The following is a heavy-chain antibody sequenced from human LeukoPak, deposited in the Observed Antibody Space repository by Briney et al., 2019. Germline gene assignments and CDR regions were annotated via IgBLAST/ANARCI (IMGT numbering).Heavy chain of an antibody. CDR2: IYYAGST. CDR1: GGSISSYY. CDR3: ARLNGYSYGTNFDY. J-gene: IGHJ4*02. V-gene: IGHV4-59*08. Sequence: SETLSLTCTVSGGSISSYYWSWIRPPPGKGREWIGYIYYAGSTNYNPSLKSRVSMSVDTSKKQFSLKLTSVTAADTAVYYCARLNGYSYGTNFDYWGQGTLVTVPS. D-gene: IGHD5-18*01.